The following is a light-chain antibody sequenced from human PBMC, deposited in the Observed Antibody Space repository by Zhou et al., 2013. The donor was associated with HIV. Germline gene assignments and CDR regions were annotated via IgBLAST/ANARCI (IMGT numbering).Light chain of an antibody. Sequence: AIRMTQSPSSLSASTGDRVTITCRASQDVSSHLAWYQQKPGKAPKLLIYDASTLESGVPSRFSGRGSGTDFTLTISSLQPEDFATYYCQQFNDDPYTFGQGTKLEIK. V-gene: IGKV1-8*01. CDR1: QDVSSH. CDR2: DAS. J-gene: IGKJ2*01. CDR3: QQFNDDPYT.